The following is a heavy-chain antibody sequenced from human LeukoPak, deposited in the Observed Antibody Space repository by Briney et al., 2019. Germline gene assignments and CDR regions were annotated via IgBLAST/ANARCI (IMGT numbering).Heavy chain of an antibody. Sequence: TGGSLRLSCAASGFTFSSYAMSWVRQAPGKGLEWVSSISSSSSYIYYADSVKGRFTISRDNAKNSLYLQMNSLRAEDTADYYCLGSNIAAVWGQGTLVTVSS. CDR3: LGSNIAAV. D-gene: IGHD6-13*01. CDR1: GFTFSSYA. V-gene: IGHV3-21*01. J-gene: IGHJ4*02. CDR2: ISSSSSYI.